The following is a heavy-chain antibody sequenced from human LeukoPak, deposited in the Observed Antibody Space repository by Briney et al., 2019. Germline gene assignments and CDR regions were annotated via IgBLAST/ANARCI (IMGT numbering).Heavy chain of an antibody. D-gene: IGHD2-21*02. CDR1: GFIFGRDS. J-gene: IGHJ5*02. CDR3: VRDNPRCCGVVPANIDDL. CDR2: ISRDSDIR. Sequence: PGGTLRLSCAASGFIFGRDSMNWVREAPGRGREGSSYISRDSDIRYYADSVRGRFHIPRDNARNCLYLQMNSLRADDTAMYYCVRDNPRCCGVVPANIDDLWGQGTLVTVSS. V-gene: IGHV3-48*01.